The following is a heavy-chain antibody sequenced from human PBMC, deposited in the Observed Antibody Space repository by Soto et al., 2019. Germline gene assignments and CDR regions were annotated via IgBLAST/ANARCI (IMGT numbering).Heavy chain of an antibody. CDR2: IGVSGDT. CDR1: GFTFSSYA. Sequence: EVQLLESGGGLVQPGGSLRLSCAVSGFTFSSYAMNWVRQAPGKGLEWVSTIGVSGDTYYADSVKGRFTISRDNSKNILYLLMNRLRAEDMAVYYCANRPRYYHMDVWGQGTTVTVSS. J-gene: IGHJ6*03. V-gene: IGHV3-23*01. CDR3: ANRPRYYHMDV.